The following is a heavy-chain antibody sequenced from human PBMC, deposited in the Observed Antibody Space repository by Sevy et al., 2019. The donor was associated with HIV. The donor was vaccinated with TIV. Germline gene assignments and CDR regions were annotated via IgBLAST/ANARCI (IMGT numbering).Heavy chain of an antibody. V-gene: IGHV3-49*04. J-gene: IGHJ4*02. CDR1: GFTLGDYA. Sequence: GGSLRLSCTTSGFTLGDYAMSWVRQAPGKGLEWVGFMRSKAFAGTTDYAASVQGRFTISTDDSKATARLQMNSLRTEDTGVYYCVRSRLLGYTAMIPDYWGQGTLVTVYS. CDR3: VRSRLLGYTAMIPDY. D-gene: IGHD5-18*01. CDR2: MRSKAFAGTT.